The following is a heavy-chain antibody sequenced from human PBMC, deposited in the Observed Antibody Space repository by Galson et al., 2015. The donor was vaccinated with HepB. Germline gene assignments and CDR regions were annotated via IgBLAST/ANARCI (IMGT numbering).Heavy chain of an antibody. CDR2: ICYSGST. V-gene: IGHV4-31*03. CDR1: GGSISSGGYY. J-gene: IGHJ4*02. D-gene: IGHD3-22*01. CDR3: ARGQLRDYYDSSGYYSYFDY. Sequence: TLSLTCTVSGGSISSGGYYWSWIRQHPGKGLEWIGYICYSGSTYYNPSLKSRVTISVDTSKNQFSLKLSSVTAADTAVYYCARGQLRDYYDSSGYYSYFDYWGQGTLVTVSS.